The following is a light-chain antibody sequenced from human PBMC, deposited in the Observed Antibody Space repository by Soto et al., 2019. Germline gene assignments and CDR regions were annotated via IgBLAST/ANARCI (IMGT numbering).Light chain of an antibody. Sequence: DIQMTQSPSSLSTSVGDRGTITCRASKSIVIYLNWYQQRPGKAPKLLIYAASSLQSGVPSRFSGSGSGTDFTLTISTLQPEDFATYYCQQSYRHPRTFGQGTKVEIK. CDR2: AAS. CDR3: QQSYRHPRT. J-gene: IGKJ1*01. V-gene: IGKV1-39*01. CDR1: KSIVIY.